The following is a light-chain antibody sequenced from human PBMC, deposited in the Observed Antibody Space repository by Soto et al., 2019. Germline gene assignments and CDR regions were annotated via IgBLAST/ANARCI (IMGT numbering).Light chain of an antibody. CDR3: CSYAGSSTYV. Sequence: QSALTQPASVSGSPGQSITISCTGTSSDVGSYNLVSWYQQHPGKAPKLMIYEGSKRPSGVSNRFSGSKSGNTASLTISGLQAEDEADYYCCSYAGSSTYVFGTGXKVTVL. CDR2: EGS. J-gene: IGLJ1*01. CDR1: SSDVGSYNL. V-gene: IGLV2-23*01.